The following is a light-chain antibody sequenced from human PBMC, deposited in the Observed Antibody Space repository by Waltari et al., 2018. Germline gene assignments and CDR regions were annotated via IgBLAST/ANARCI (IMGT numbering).Light chain of an antibody. CDR2: EVS. CDR3: CSHAGSYVI. CDR1: SSDVGGYKS. Sequence: QSALTQPRSVSGSPGQSVTISCTGTSSDVGGYKSVSWYQQHPGNAPKHMIYEVSERPSGFPDRFSGSKSGNPASPPLSGLQAGDEADYYCCSHAGSYVIFGGGTKLAVL. J-gene: IGLJ2*01. V-gene: IGLV2-11*01.